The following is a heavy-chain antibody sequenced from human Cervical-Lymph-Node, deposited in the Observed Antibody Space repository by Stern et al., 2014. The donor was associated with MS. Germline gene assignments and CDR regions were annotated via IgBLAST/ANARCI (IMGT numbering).Heavy chain of an antibody. D-gene: IGHD3-16*01. CDR3: AKGKTGE. V-gene: IGHV3-21*01. CDR1: GFTFSSFR. CDR2: ISTGSGYI. J-gene: IGHJ4*02. Sequence: EVQLVQSGGGLVKPGGSLRLSCAASGFTFSSFRMNWFRQAPGKGLEWVTHISTGSGYINYADAVKGRFSISRDNAKNSVYLQMNNLRAEDTAVYYCAKGKTGEWGQGTLVTVSS.